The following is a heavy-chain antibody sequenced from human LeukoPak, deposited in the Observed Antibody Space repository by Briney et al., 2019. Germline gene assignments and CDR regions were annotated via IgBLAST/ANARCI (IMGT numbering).Heavy chain of an antibody. J-gene: IGHJ5*02. CDR3: ARNRYYYGSGNYGVPNWFDP. Sequence: SETLSLTCTVSGGSISSYYWSWIRHPPGKGLEWIGYIYYSGSTNYNPSLKSRVTISVDTSKNQFSLKLSSVTAADTAVYYCARNRYYYGSGNYGVPNWFDPWGQGTLVTVSS. CDR1: GGSISSYY. V-gene: IGHV4-59*08. CDR2: IYYSGST. D-gene: IGHD3-10*01.